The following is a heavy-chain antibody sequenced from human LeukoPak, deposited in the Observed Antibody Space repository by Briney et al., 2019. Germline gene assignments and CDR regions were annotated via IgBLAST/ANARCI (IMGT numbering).Heavy chain of an antibody. CDR2: ISSSSSYI. J-gene: IGHJ4*02. CDR3: ARESSSSWYKGNDY. Sequence: GGSLRLSCAASGFTFSSYIMNWVRQAPGKGLEWVSSISSSSSYIYYADSVKGRFTISRDNAKNSLYLQMNSLRAEDTAVYYCARESSSSWYKGNDYWGQGTLVTVSS. D-gene: IGHD6-13*01. CDR1: GFTFSSYI. V-gene: IGHV3-21*01.